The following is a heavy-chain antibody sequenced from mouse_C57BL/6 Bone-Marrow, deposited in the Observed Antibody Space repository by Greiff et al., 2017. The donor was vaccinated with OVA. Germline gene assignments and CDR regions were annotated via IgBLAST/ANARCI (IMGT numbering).Heavy chain of an antibody. CDR1: GFTFSDYY. Sequence: EVKLMESEGGLVQPGSSMKLSCTASGFTFSDYYMAWVRQVPEKGLEWVANINYDGSSTYYLDSLKSRFIISRDNAKNILYLQMSSLKSEDTATYYCAREGDDYDVWYFDVWGTGTTVTVAS. CDR2: INYDGSST. D-gene: IGHD2-4*01. J-gene: IGHJ1*03. V-gene: IGHV5-16*01. CDR3: AREGDDYDVWYFDV.